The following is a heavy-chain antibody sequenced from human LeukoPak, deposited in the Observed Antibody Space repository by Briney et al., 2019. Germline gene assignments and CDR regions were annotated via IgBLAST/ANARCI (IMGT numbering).Heavy chain of an antibody. Sequence: ASVKVSCTASGYTFTSYDINWVRQATGQGLEWMGWMNPNSGNTGYAQKFQGRVTMTRNTSISTAYMELSSLRSEDTAVYYCAIRYGSGEKYYYYYMDVWGKGTTVTVSS. CDR2: MNPNSGNT. CDR1: GYTFTSYD. V-gene: IGHV1-8*01. J-gene: IGHJ6*03. D-gene: IGHD3-10*01. CDR3: AIRYGSGEKYYYYYMDV.